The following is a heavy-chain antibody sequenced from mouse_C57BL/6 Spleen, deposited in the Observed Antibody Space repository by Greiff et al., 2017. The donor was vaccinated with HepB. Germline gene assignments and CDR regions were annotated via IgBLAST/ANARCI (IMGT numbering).Heavy chain of an antibody. V-gene: IGHV1-69*01. D-gene: IGHD2-10*02. CDR1: GYTFTSYW. J-gene: IGHJ3*01. CDR3: ARAPYDGGFAY. CDR2: IDPSDSYT. Sequence: QVQLQQPGAELVMPGASVKLSCKASGYTFTSYWMHWVKQRPGQGLEWIGEIDPSDSYTNYNQKFKGKSTLTVDKSSSTAYMQLSSLTSEDSAVYYCARAPYDGGFAYWGQGTLVTVSA.